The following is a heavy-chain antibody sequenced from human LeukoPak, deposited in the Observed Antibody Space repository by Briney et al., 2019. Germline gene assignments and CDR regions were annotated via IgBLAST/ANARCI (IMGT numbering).Heavy chain of an antibody. D-gene: IGHD2-2*01. J-gene: IGHJ3*02. CDR2: IYPNSGGT. CDR3: ARESKYQLLLRFAFDI. CDR1: GYTFTGYY. V-gene: IGHV1-2*02. Sequence: ASVKVSCKASGYTFTGYYMHWVRQAPGQGLEWMGWIYPNSGGTNYAQNFQGRVTMTRDTSTNTAYMELSRLRSDDTAVYYCARESKYQLLLRFAFDIWGQGTMVTVSS.